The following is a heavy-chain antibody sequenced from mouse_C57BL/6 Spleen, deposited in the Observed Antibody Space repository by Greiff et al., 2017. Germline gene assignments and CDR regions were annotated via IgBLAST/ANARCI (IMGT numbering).Heavy chain of an antibody. CDR1: GYTFTSYW. Sequence: QVQLQQSGAELVKPGASVKLSCKASGYTFTSYWMQWVKQRPGQGLEWIGEIDPSDSYTNYNQKFKGKATLTVDTSSSTAYMQLSSLTSEDSAVYYCARDRGPWFAYWGQGTLVTVSA. J-gene: IGHJ3*01. CDR2: IDPSDSYT. V-gene: IGHV1-50*01. CDR3: ARDRGPWFAY. D-gene: IGHD3-1*01.